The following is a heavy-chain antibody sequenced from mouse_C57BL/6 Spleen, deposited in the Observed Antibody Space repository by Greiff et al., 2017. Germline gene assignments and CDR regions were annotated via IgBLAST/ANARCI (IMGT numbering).Heavy chain of an antibody. Sequence: EVQLVESGGGLVKPGGSLKLSCAASGFTFSSFAMSWVRQTPENRLEWVATISDGGSYTYYPDNVKGRFTISRDNAKNNLYLQMSHLKSEDTAMYYCARDGGYGNYFDYWGQGTTLTVSS. V-gene: IGHV5-4*01. CDR3: ARDGGYGNYFDY. D-gene: IGHD2-1*01. CDR2: ISDGGSYT. CDR1: GFTFSSFA. J-gene: IGHJ2*01.